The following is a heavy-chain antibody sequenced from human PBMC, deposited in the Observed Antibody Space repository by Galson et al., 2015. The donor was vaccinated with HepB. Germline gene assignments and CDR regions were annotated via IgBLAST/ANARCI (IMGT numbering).Heavy chain of an antibody. CDR1: GGTFSSYA. Sequence: SVKVSCKASGGTFSSYAISWVRQAPGQGLEWMGGIIPIFGTANYAQKFQGRVTITADESTSTAYMELSSLRSEDTAVYYCARVLRFLEWLSFGWFDPWGQGTLVTVSS. CDR3: ARVLRFLEWLSFGWFDP. V-gene: IGHV1-69*13. D-gene: IGHD3-3*01. J-gene: IGHJ5*02. CDR2: IIPIFGTA.